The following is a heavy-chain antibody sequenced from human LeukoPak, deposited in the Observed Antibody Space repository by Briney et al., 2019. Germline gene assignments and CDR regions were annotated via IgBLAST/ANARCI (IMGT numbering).Heavy chain of an antibody. V-gene: IGHV4-39*01. CDR1: GGSISSSNYY. CDR2: IYYSGST. CDR3: ARLYYYDSSGYLWYFDL. D-gene: IGHD3-22*01. Sequence: SETLSLTCAVSGGSISSSNYYWGWIRQPPGKGLDWIGSIYYSGSTYYNPSLKSRVTTSADTSKNQFSLKLSSVTAADTAVYYCARLYYYDSSGYLWYFDLWGRGTLVTVSS. J-gene: IGHJ2*01.